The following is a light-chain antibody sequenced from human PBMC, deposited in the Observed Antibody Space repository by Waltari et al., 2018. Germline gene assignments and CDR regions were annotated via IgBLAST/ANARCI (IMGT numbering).Light chain of an antibody. V-gene: IGLV1-47*01. Sequence: QSVLTQPPSASGTPGQRVTISCSGSSSNIGTNYVYWYQQLPGTAPKLLIYRDKQRASGVPDRFSGSKVGTSASLAISGLRSEDEADYYCATWDDSLTGMVFGGGTKLTVV. CDR3: ATWDDSLTGMV. CDR1: SSNIGTNY. J-gene: IGLJ3*02. CDR2: RDK.